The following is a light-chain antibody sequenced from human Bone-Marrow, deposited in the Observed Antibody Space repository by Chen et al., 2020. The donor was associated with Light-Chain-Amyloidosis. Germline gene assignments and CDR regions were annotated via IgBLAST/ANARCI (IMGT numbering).Light chain of an antibody. Sequence: SYLLNQPSSVSVAPGQTATIACGGNNIGSTSVHWYQQTPGQAPLLVVYDDSYRPSGIPERLSGSNSGNTATLTISRVEAGDEADYYCQVWDRSSDRPVFGGGTKLTVL. J-gene: IGLJ3*02. CDR3: QVWDRSSDRPV. CDR1: NIGSTS. CDR2: DDS. V-gene: IGLV3-21*02.